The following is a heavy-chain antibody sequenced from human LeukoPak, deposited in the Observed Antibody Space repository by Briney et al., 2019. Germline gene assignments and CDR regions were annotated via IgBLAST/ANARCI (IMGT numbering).Heavy chain of an antibody. V-gene: IGHV1-18*01. D-gene: IGHD6-13*01. CDR3: ARTYSSSWYGGSYWFDP. Sequence: GASVKVSCKASGYTFTSYGISWVRQAPGQGLEWMGWISAYNGNTNYAQKLQGRVTMTTDTSTSTAYMELRSLRSDDTAVYYCARTYSSSWYGGSYWFDPWGQGTLVTVSS. J-gene: IGHJ5*02. CDR2: ISAYNGNT. CDR1: GYTFTSYG.